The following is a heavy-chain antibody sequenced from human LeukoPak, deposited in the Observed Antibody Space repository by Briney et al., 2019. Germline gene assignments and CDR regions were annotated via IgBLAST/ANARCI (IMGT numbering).Heavy chain of an antibody. J-gene: IGHJ4*02. CDR1: GFTFSSYG. Sequence: GGSLRLSCAASGFTFSSYGLHWVRQPPGKGLEWVAIIWYDGSNEYYADSVKGRFTISRDNAKNSLYLQMSSLRVEDTAVYYCARDRTGGYFDYWGQGTLVTVSS. V-gene: IGHV3-33*01. CDR3: ARDRTGGYFDY. CDR2: IWYDGSNE. D-gene: IGHD4-23*01.